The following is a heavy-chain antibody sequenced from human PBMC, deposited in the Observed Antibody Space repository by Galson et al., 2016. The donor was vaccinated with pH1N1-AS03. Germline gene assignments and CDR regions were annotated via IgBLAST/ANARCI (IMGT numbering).Heavy chain of an antibody. CDR2: MTPNNGNT. CDR1: GYTFTTYD. CDR3: ARSFLGETDD. V-gene: IGHV1-8*01. J-gene: IGHJ4*02. Sequence: SAKVSCKASGYTFTTYDINWVRQAAGQGLEWMGWMTPNNGNTGYAQRFQGRVTMTRNTSISTAYMELSGLQSEDTAVYYCARSFLGETDDWGQGTLVIVSS. D-gene: IGHD3-16*01.